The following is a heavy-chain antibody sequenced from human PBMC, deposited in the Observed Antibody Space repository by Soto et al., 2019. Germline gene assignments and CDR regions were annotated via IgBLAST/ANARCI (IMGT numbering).Heavy chain of an antibody. V-gene: IGHV1-3*01. J-gene: IGHJ4*02. D-gene: IGHD2-15*01. CDR2: INAGNGNT. Sequence: ASVKVSCKASGYTFTSYAMHWVRQAPGQRLEWMGWINAGNGNTKYSQKFQGRVTITRDTSASTAYMELSSLRSEDTAVYYCARYYCSGGSCHGVFEYWGQGTLVTVSS. CDR3: ARYYCSGGSCHGVFEY. CDR1: GYTFTSYA.